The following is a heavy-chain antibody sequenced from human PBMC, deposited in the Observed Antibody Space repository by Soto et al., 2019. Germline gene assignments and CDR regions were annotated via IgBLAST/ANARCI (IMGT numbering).Heavy chain of an antibody. D-gene: IGHD4-17*01. J-gene: IGHJ4*02. Sequence: EVQLVESGGLLVQPGGSLRLSCAASGFTLTDCGMNWVRQAPGKGLEWLSCISNSTKTNYYVNSVWGRVTFSRDNAKKSQYLQMNSPRAEDTAVYYCARAVSKTSPLDYWGQGTLVTVSS. CDR2: ISNSTKTN. V-gene: IGHV3-48*01. CDR1: GFTLTDCG. CDR3: ARAVSKTSPLDY.